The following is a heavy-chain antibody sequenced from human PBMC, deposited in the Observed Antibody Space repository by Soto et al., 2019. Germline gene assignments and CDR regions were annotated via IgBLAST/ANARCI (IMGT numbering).Heavy chain of an antibody. CDR3: ARDRQLVLLPYGMDV. J-gene: IGHJ6*02. CDR1: GFTFSSYS. V-gene: IGHV3-21*01. Sequence: VGSLRLSCAASGFTFSSYSMNWVRQAPGKGLEWVSSISSSSSYIYYADSVKGRFTISRDNAKNSLYLQMNSLRAEDTAVYYCARDRQLVLLPYGMDVWGQGTTVTVS. CDR2: ISSSSSYI. D-gene: IGHD6-6*01.